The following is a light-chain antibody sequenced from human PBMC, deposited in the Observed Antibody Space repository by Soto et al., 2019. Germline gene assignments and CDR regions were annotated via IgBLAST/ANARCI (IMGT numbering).Light chain of an antibody. CDR3: GTWDSSLSALVV. CDR2: DNN. Sequence: QSVLTQPPSVSAAPGQKVTISCSRSSSNIGNNFVSWYQQLPGTAPKLLIYDNNKRPSGIPDRFSGSSSGTSATLGITGLQTGDEADYYCGTWDSSLSALVVFGGGTKLTVL. V-gene: IGLV1-51*01. J-gene: IGLJ2*01. CDR1: SSNIGNNF.